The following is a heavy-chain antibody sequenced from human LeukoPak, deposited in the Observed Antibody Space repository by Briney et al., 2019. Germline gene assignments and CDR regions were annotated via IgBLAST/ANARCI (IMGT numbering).Heavy chain of an antibody. D-gene: IGHD6-13*01. Sequence: SETLSLTCTVSGGSISSSSYYWGWIRQPPGKGLEWIGSIYYSGSTYYNPSLESRVTISVDTSKNQFSLKLSSVTAADTAVYYCARSVSGQQLVPVRNWFDPWGQGTLVTVSS. CDR1: GGSISSSSYY. CDR3: ARSVSGQQLVPVRNWFDP. J-gene: IGHJ5*02. CDR2: IYYSGST. V-gene: IGHV4-39*01.